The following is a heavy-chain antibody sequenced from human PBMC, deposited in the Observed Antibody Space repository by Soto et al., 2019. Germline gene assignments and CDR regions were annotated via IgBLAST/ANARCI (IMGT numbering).Heavy chain of an antibody. J-gene: IGHJ4*02. D-gene: IGHD3-9*01. CDR2: IYYSGST. V-gene: IGHV4-39*01. CDR3: AGRGLYYDILTGYSRGYYFDY. Sequence: PSETLSLTCTVSGGSISSSSYYWGWIRQPPGKGLEWIGSIYYSGSTYYNPSLKSRVTISVDTSKNQFSLKLSSVTAADTAVYYCAGRGLYYDILTGYSRGYYFDYWGQGTLVTVSS. CDR1: GGSISSSSYY.